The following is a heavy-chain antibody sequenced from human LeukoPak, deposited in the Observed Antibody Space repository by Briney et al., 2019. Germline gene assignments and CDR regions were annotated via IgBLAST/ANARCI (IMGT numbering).Heavy chain of an antibody. V-gene: IGHV3-21*01. CDR1: GFTFSSYS. J-gene: IGHJ3*02. D-gene: IGHD3-3*01. Sequence: PGGSLRLSCAASGFTFSSYSMNWVRQAPGKGLEWVSSISSSSSYIYYADSVKGRFTISRDNAKNSLYLQMNSLIAEDTAVYYCARDYYDFWSGYTDAFDIWGQGTMVTVSS. CDR2: ISSSSSYI. CDR3: ARDYYDFWSGYTDAFDI.